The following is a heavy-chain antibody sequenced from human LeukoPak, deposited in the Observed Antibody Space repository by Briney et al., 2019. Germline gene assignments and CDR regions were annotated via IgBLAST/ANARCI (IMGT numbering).Heavy chain of an antibody. V-gene: IGHV3-30*18. CDR3: AKDHHYYDSSGYPDC. D-gene: IGHD3-22*01. Sequence: PGGSLRLSCAASGFTFSSYGMHWVRQAPGKGLEWVAVISYDGSNKYYADSVKGRFTISRDNSKNTLYLQMNSLRAEDTAVYYCAKDHHYYDSSGYPDCWGQGTLVTVSS. CDR2: ISYDGSNK. CDR1: GFTFSSYG. J-gene: IGHJ4*02.